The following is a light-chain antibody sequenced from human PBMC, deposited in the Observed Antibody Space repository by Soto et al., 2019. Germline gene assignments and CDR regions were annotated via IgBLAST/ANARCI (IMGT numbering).Light chain of an antibody. CDR1: SSDIGAYDY. V-gene: IGLV2-14*03. CDR2: GVH. J-gene: IGLJ2*01. CDR3: VSDRSSDTLV. Sequence: QSALTQPASVSGSPGQSITISCTGTSSDIGAYDYVSWYQHQAGKAPKLIFYGVHNQPAVVSNRFSASKSGNTASLTISGLQADDAADYYGVSDRSSDTLVFGGGTKLTVL.